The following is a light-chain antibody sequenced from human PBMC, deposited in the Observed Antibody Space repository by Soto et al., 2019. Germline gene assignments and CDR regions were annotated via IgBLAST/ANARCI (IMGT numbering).Light chain of an antibody. Sequence: QSALTQPASVSGSPGQSVTISCTGTSSDVGGYNYVSWYQQHTGKAPKLMIYDVSNRPPGVSNHISGSTSGNTASLTISGLQAEDEADYYCSSYTSSSPLVVFGGGTKVTVL. CDR3: SSYTSSSPLVV. CDR2: DVS. CDR1: SSDVGGYNY. J-gene: IGLJ2*01. V-gene: IGLV2-14*01.